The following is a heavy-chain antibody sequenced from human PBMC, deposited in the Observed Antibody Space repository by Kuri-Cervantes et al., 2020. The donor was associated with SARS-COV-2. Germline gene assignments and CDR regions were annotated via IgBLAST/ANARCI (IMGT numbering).Heavy chain of an antibody. CDR2: ISYSSSTI. Sequence: GGSLRLSCAASGFTFSSYSMNWVRQAPGKGLEWVSYISYSSSTIHYADSVKGRFTISRDNAKNSLYLQMNNLRAEDTAVYYCARDQGPLAYWGQGTLVTVSS. J-gene: IGHJ4*02. CDR3: ARDQGPLAY. V-gene: IGHV3-48*01. CDR1: GFTFSSYS.